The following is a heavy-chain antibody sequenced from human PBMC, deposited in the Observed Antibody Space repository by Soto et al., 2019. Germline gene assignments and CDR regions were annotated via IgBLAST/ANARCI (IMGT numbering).Heavy chain of an antibody. J-gene: IGHJ6*02. CDR1: GGSFSGYY. Sequence: QVQLQQWGAGLLKPSETLSLTCAVYGGSFSGYYWSWIRQPPGKGLEWIGEINHSGSTNYNPSLTSRVTISVDTSKNQFSLKLSSVTAADTAVYYCARGLRALWLPQYYGMDVWGQGTTVTVSS. D-gene: IGHD5-12*01. V-gene: IGHV4-34*01. CDR3: ARGLRALWLPQYYGMDV. CDR2: INHSGST.